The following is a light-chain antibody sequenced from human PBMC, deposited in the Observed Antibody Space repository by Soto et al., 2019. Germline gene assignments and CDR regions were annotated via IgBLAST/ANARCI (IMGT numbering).Light chain of an antibody. CDR3: QQTSTVLWT. Sequence: EIQMTQSPSSLSASVGDRVTITCRSSQNVRTYINWYQQKSGRAPKLLIFDASRLQTGVPSRFSGTGSGTDFTLTITSLHPEDFETYYCQQTSTVLWTFGQGTKV. J-gene: IGKJ1*01. CDR2: DAS. CDR1: QNVRTY. V-gene: IGKV1-39*01.